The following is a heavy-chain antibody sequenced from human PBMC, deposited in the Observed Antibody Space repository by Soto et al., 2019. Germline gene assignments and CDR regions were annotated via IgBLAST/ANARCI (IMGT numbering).Heavy chain of an antibody. J-gene: IGHJ4*02. CDR2: ISYDGSNK. CDR3: VRDTSPYSSGWHNRHFDY. V-gene: IGHV3-30-3*01. CDR1: GFTFSSYA. Sequence: QVQLVESGGGVVQPGRSLRLSCAASGFTFSSYAMHWVRQSPGKGLEWVAVISYDGSNKYYADSVKGRFTSSRDNSKTLYLQMNSLRAEDTAVYYCVRDTSPYSSGWHNRHFDYWGQGTLVTVSS. D-gene: IGHD6-19*01.